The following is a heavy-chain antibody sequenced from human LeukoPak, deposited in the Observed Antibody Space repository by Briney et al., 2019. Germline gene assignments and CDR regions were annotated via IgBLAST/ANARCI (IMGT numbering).Heavy chain of an antibody. J-gene: IGHJ4*02. V-gene: IGHV4-4*07. CDR2: IYTSGCT. Sequence: SETLSLPCTVSDGSISSYYWSWIRQPGGKGLVWIGRIYTSGCTNYNPSLSSRATMSVDTSKNQFSLNLRSVTAADTAVYYCARSGGSSGWYYLDNWGQGALVTVSS. D-gene: IGHD6-19*01. CDR1: DGSISSYY. CDR3: ARSGGSSGWYYLDN.